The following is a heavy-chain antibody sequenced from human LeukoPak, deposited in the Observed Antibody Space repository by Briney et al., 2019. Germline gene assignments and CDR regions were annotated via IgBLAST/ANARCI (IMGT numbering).Heavy chain of an antibody. D-gene: IGHD4-11*01. V-gene: IGHV3-30-3*01. Sequence: QAGGSLRLSCAASGFTFSSYAMHWVRQAPGKRLEWVAVISYDGSNKYYADSVKGRFTISRDNSRNTLYLQMNSLRAEDTAVYYCARDQLTTVTTSHYYYGMDVWGQGTTVTVSS. CDR1: GFTFSSYA. CDR3: ARDQLTTVTTSHYYYGMDV. CDR2: ISYDGSNK. J-gene: IGHJ6*02.